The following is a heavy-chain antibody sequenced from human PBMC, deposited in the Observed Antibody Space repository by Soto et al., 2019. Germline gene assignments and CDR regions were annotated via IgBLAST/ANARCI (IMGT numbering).Heavy chain of an antibody. Sequence: GESLKISCKGSGYSFTSYWIGWVRQMPGKGLEWMGIIYPGDSDTRYSPSFQGQVTISADKSISTAYLQWSSLKASDTAMYYCARGDYYDSSGYFSFFAAFDIWGQGTMVTVSS. CDR1: GYSFTSYW. D-gene: IGHD3-22*01. V-gene: IGHV5-51*01. CDR2: IYPGDSDT. CDR3: ARGDYYDSSGYFSFFAAFDI. J-gene: IGHJ3*02.